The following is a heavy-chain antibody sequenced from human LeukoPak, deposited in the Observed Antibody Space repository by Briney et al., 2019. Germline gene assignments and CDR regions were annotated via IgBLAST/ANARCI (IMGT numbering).Heavy chain of an antibody. V-gene: IGHV4-39*01. J-gene: IGHJ3*02. CDR3: ARHEGTAYGSDYAFDI. Sequence: SETLSLTCTVSGGSISSSSYYWGWIRQPPGKGLEWIVSIYYGGSTYYNPSLKSRLTISVDTSKNQFSLKLSSVTAADTAVYYCARHEGTAYGSDYAFDIWGQGTMVTVSS. CDR2: IYYGGST. D-gene: IGHD3-10*01. CDR1: GGSISSSSYY.